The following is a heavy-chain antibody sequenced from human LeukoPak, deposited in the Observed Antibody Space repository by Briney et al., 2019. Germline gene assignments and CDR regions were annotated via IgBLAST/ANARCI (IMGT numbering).Heavy chain of an antibody. CDR1: GFTFSSYA. D-gene: IGHD6-13*01. J-gene: IGHJ6*02. V-gene: IGHV3-7*01. Sequence: GGSLRLSCAASGFTFSSYAMSWVRQAPGKGLEWVANIKQDGSEKYYVDSVKGRFTISRDNAKNSLYLQMNSLRAEDTAVYYCARGLIAAAGSESHYYYYYGMDVWGQGTTVTVSS. CDR3: ARGLIAAAGSESHYYYYYGMDV. CDR2: IKQDGSEK.